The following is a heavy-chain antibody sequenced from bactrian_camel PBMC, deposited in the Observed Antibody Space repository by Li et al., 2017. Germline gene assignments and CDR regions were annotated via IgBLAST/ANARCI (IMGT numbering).Heavy chain of an antibody. D-gene: IGHD7*01. CDR2: IRGDGIVT. Sequence: HVQLVESGGGSVQAGGSMRLSCAASGFTIRNYCMAWFRQAPGKEREGVGNIRGDGIVTYADSVKADSVKGRITISKDNAKNTVYLQMNSLKPMDTAIYYCAADLSAPNCWGFSTSEYNYWGQGTQVTVS. CDR1: GFTIRNYC. J-gene: IGHJ4*01. CDR3: AADLSAPNCWGFSTSEYNY. V-gene: IGHV3S6*01.